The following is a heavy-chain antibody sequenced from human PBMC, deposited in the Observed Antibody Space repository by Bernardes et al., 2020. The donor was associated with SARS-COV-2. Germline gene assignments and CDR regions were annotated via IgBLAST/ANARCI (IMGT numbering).Heavy chain of an antibody. V-gene: IGHV3-74*01. CDR1: GFTFSSYW. J-gene: IGHJ4*02. CDR3: VRGPSDGHGRFEY. Sequence: GGSLRLSCAASGFTFSSYWMHWVRQGPGKGLVWVSRINGDGRTTTYADSVKGRFTISRDNGKNTLYLQMNSLRAEDTAVYYCVRGPSDGHGRFEYWGQGALVTVSS. CDR2: INGDGRTT.